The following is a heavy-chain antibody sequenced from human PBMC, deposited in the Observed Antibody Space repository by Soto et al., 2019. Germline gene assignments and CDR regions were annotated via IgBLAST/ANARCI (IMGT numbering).Heavy chain of an antibody. V-gene: IGHV3-11*06. J-gene: IGHJ6*02. D-gene: IGHD5-18*01. Sequence: PGGSLRLSCAASGFTFSDYYMSWIRQAPGKGLEWVSYISSSSSYTNYADSVKGRFTISRDNAKNSLYLQMNSLRAEDTAVYYCASAAGSRSQLYFWNYGMDVGGQGTTVTGSS. CDR1: GFTFSDYY. CDR3: ASAAGSRSQLYFWNYGMDV. CDR2: ISSSSSYT.